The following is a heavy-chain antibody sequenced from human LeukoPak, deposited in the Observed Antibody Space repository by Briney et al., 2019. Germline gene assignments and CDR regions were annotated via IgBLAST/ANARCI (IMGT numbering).Heavy chain of an antibody. V-gene: IGHV3-21*01. CDR3: ARDRAKSVAAAGVY. D-gene: IGHD6-13*01. Sequence: GGSLRLSCAASGFTFSSYSMNWVRQAPGKGLEWVSSISSSSSYIYYADSVKGRFTISRDNAKNSLYLQMNSLRAEETAVYYCARDRAKSVAAAGVYWGQGTLVTVSS. CDR1: GFTFSSYS. CDR2: ISSSSSYI. J-gene: IGHJ4*02.